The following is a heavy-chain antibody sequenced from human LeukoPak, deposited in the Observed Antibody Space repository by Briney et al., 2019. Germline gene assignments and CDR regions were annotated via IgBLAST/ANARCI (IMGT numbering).Heavy chain of an antibody. Sequence: SETLSLTCTVSGGSISTSNYYWGWIRQPPGKGLEWIGNIFYSGSTYYSPSLKSRVTISVDTSKNQFSLKLSSVTAADTAVYYCARRLTANYDFWSGYRYYFDYWGQGTLVTVSS. V-gene: IGHV4-39*07. CDR1: GGSISTSNYY. D-gene: IGHD3-3*01. CDR3: ARRLTANYDFWSGYRYYFDY. CDR2: IFYSGST. J-gene: IGHJ4*02.